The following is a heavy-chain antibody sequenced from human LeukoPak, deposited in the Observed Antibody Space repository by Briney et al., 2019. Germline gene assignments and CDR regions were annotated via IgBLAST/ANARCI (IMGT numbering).Heavy chain of an antibody. J-gene: IGHJ4*02. CDR3: ARLIMEDDFWS. Sequence: SETLSLTCTVSGGSISSSTFYWGWIRQPPGKGLEWIGTIYYSGSTFYNPSLKSRVTVSVDTSKNQFSLKLSSLTAADTAVYYCARLIMEDDFWSWGQGTLVTVSS. CDR2: IYYSGST. CDR1: GGSISSSTFY. V-gene: IGHV4-39*07. D-gene: IGHD3-3*01.